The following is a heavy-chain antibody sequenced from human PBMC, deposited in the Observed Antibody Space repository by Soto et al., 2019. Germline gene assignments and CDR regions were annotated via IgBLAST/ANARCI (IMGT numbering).Heavy chain of an antibody. D-gene: IGHD2-15*01. CDR3: ARGICSGGSCYYYYYYMDV. Sequence: ASVKVSCKASGYTFTSYDINWVRQATGQGLEWMGWMNPNSGNTGYAQKFQGRVTMTRNTSISTAYMELSSLRSEDTAVYYCARGICSGGSCYYYYYYMDVWGKGTTVTVS. V-gene: IGHV1-8*01. CDR1: GYTFTSYD. CDR2: MNPNSGNT. J-gene: IGHJ6*03.